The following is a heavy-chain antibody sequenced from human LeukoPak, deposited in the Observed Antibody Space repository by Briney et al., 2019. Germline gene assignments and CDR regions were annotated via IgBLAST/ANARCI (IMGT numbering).Heavy chain of an antibody. CDR2: IWYDGSNK. V-gene: IGHV3-33*08. Sequence: PGGSLRLSCAVSGFTFSSYGMHWVRQAPGKGLEWVAVIWYDGSNKYYADSVKGRFTISRDNSKNTLYLQMNSLRAEDTAVYYCARVVYDSSGYYLLPDYWGQGTLVTVSS. CDR1: GFTFSSYG. D-gene: IGHD3-22*01. J-gene: IGHJ4*02. CDR3: ARVVYDSSGYYLLPDY.